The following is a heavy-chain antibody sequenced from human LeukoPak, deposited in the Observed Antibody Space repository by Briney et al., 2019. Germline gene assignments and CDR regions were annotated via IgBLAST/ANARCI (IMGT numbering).Heavy chain of an antibody. J-gene: IGHJ5*02. Sequence: ASVKVSCKASGYTFTSYYMHWVRQAPGQGLEWMGWMNPNSGNTGYAQKFQGRVTMTRNTSISTAYMELSSLRSEDTAVYYCARGIAAGFDPWGQGTLVTVSS. CDR3: ARGIAAGFDP. D-gene: IGHD6-25*01. V-gene: IGHV1-8*01. CDR2: MNPNSGNT. CDR1: GYTFTSYY.